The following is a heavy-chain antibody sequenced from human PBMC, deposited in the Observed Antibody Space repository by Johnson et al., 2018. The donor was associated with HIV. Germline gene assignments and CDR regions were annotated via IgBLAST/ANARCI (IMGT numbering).Heavy chain of an antibody. J-gene: IGHJ3*02. V-gene: IGHV3-30*04. CDR2: ISYDGSNK. D-gene: IGHD3-16*01. CDR1: GYTFSSYA. Sequence: QMLLVESGGGVVQPGRSLRLSWAASGYTFSSYAMHWVRQAPGKGLEWVAVISYDGSNKYYADSVKGRFTISRDNSKNTLYLQMNSLGVEETALYFCARGRGGDPIVFDIWGQGTMVTVSS. CDR3: ARGRGGDPIVFDI.